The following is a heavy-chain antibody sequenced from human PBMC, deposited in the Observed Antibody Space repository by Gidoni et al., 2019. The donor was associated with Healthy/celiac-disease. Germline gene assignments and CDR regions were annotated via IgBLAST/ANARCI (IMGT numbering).Heavy chain of an antibody. Sequence: QLQLQESGSGLVKPSQTLSLTCAVSGGSISSGGYSWSWIRQPPGKGLEWIGYIYHSGSTYYNPSLKSRVTISVDRSKNQFSLKLSSVTAADTAVYYCASTYYSGYPDEYYFDYWGQGTLVTVSS. V-gene: IGHV4-30-2*01. J-gene: IGHJ4*02. CDR3: ASTYYSGYPDEYYFDY. CDR2: IYHSGST. D-gene: IGHD5-12*01. CDR1: GGSISSGGYS.